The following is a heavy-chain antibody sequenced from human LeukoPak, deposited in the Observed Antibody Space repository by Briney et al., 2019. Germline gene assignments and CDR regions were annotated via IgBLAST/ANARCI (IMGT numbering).Heavy chain of an antibody. Sequence: GGSLRLSCAASGFIFSDYYMSWIRQAPGKGLEWVSYISSSGSTMYYTDSVKGRFTISRDNAKDSLYLQMNSLRAEDAAVYYCAKAPVTTCSGAYCYPFDYWGQGTLVTVSS. CDR3: AKAPVTTCSGAYCYPFDY. J-gene: IGHJ4*02. CDR2: ISSSGSTM. CDR1: GFIFSDYY. D-gene: IGHD2-15*01. V-gene: IGHV3-11*01.